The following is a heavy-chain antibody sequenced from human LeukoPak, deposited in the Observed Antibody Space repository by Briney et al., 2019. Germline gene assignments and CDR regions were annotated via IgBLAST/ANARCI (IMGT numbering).Heavy chain of an antibody. D-gene: IGHD3-10*01. J-gene: IGHJ4*02. CDR1: GGTFSSYA. Sequence: GSSVKVSCKASGGTFSSYAISWVRQAPGQGLEWMGGIIPIFGTTNYAQKFRGRVTITADESTSTAYMELSSLRSEDTAVYYCARPAQRMVRGVILADFDYWGQGTLVTVSS. CDR3: ARPAQRMVRGVILADFDY. CDR2: IIPIFGTT. V-gene: IGHV1-69*01.